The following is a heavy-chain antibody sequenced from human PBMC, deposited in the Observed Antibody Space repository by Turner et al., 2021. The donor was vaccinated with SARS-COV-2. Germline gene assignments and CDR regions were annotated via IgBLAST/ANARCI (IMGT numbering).Heavy chain of an antibody. Sequence: LQLQESRPGLVKPSETLSLTCTDSSGSISSSAYNWGWIRQPPGKGLEWIGSFFYSGSTYYSPSLKSRITISVDTSKNQFSLNLSSVTAADTAVYYCARQVSILGRWLAPFDSWGQGTLVTVSS. CDR3: ARQVSILGRWLAPFDS. CDR2: FFYSGST. CDR1: SGSISSSAYN. V-gene: IGHV4-39*01. D-gene: IGHD6-19*01. J-gene: IGHJ4*02.